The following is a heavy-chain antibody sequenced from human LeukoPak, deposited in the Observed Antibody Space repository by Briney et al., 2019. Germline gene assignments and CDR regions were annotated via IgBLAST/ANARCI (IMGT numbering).Heavy chain of an antibody. CDR3: ASTLYGSGSTYLDY. J-gene: IGHJ4*02. Sequence: ASVKVSCKASGYTFTSYGISWVRQAPGQGLEWMGWISAYNGNTNYAQKLQGRVTMTPDTSTSTAYMELRSLRSDDTAVYYCASTLYGSGSTYLDYWGQGTLVTVSS. CDR2: ISAYNGNT. D-gene: IGHD3-10*01. V-gene: IGHV1-18*01. CDR1: GYTFTSYG.